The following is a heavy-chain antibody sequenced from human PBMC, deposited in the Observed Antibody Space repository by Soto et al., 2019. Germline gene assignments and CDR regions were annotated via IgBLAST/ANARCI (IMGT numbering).Heavy chain of an antibody. V-gene: IGHV3-33*01. CDR3: ARRGPHYSFDS. J-gene: IGHJ4*02. Sequence: GGSLRLSCAASGFTFSSYGMHWVRQAPGKGLEWVAVIWYDGSNKYYADSVKGRFTISRDNSKNTLYLQMNSLRAEDTAVYYCARRGPHYSFDSWGPVTLVTVCS. CDR1: GFTFSSYG. CDR2: IWYDGSNK.